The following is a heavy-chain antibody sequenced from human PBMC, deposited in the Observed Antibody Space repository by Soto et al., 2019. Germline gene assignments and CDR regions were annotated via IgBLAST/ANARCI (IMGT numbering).Heavy chain of an antibody. D-gene: IGHD1-26*01. CDR3: AICWEAVRYQYYVVDV. J-gene: IGHJ6*02. V-gene: IGHV1-69*06. Sequence: QVQLLQSGSEVRKPGSSVKVSCKASGGTHNNYAFTWVRQARGQGLEWVGGIIPIFATVVYAQRFEGKVTISADKSTSTAYMELTNLSFGDTAVYYCAICWEAVRYQYYVVDVWGQGTAITVSS. CDR2: IIPIFATV. CDR1: GGTHNNYA.